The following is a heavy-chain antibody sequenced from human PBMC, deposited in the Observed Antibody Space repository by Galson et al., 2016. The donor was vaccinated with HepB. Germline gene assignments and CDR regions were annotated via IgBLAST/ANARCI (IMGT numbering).Heavy chain of an antibody. J-gene: IGHJ4*02. CDR3: ARVRGRRGLAALDY. Sequence: SLRLSCAVSGFTFSSYPMHWVRQAPGKGLEWVAVISFDESDKYFADFVKGRFTISRDNSKNTLYLQMNSLRAEDTAVYYCARVRGRRGLAALDYWGQGTRVTVSS. D-gene: IGHD2-15*01. V-gene: IGHV3-30*03. CDR2: ISFDESDK. CDR1: GFTFSSYP.